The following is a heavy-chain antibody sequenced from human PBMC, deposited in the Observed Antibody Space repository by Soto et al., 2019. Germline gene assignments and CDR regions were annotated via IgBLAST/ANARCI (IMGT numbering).Heavy chain of an antibody. CDR3: AHRELYSGSYWDGGYFDY. V-gene: IGHV2-5*02. Sequence: SGPTLVNPTQTLAVTCTFSGFSLYTSGVGVGWIRQPPGKALEWLAVIYWDDDKRYSPSLKSRLTITNDTSKNQVVLTMTNMDPVDTATYYCAHRELYSGSYWDGGYFDYWGQGTLVNVSS. CDR1: GFSLYTSGVG. J-gene: IGHJ4*02. D-gene: IGHD1-26*01. CDR2: IYWDDDK.